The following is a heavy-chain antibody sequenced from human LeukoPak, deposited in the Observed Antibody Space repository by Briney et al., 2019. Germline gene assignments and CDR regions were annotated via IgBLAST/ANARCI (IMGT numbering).Heavy chain of an antibody. CDR2: INGNSGGT. V-gene: IGHV1-2*02. D-gene: IGHD3-10*01. J-gene: IGHJ6*03. CDR1: GYTLTGYY. CDR3: ARAPMVRGVIRDYYMDV. Sequence: GESLKISCKGSGYTLTGYYMHWVRQAPGQGPEWMGWINGNSGGTKYAQKFEGRVTMTSDTSTSTVQMDLGTLRSDDTAVYYCARAPMVRGVIRDYYMDVWGKGTTVTVSS.